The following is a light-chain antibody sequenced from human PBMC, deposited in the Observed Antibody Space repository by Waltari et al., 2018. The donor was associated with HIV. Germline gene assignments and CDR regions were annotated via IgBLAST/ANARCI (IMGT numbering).Light chain of an antibody. CDR2: END. J-gene: IGLJ3*02. V-gene: IGLV6-57*03. CDR3: QSYDITNSNWV. CDR1: SGSIATKT. Sequence: FLLAQPHSVSESPGKTVTISCTQSSGSIATKTVQCYHQRPGSAPTTVIFENDQRPSGVPARFSGSIDRSSNSASLIISGLQTEDEADYYCQSYDITNSNWVFGGGTKLTV.